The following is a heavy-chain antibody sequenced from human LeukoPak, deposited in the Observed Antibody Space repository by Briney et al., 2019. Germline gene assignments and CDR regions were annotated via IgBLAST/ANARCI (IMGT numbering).Heavy chain of an antibody. V-gene: IGHV3-64*04. CDR2: ISANGDST. Sequence: QPGGSLRLSCSASGFTFSSYAMHWVRQAPGKGLKYVSAISANGDSTYYADSVKGRFTISRDNSKNTLYLQMNSLRAEDTAVYYCASSLDYGLEGYWGQGTLVTVSS. CDR1: GFTFSSYA. J-gene: IGHJ4*02. D-gene: IGHD4-17*01. CDR3: ASSLDYGLEGY.